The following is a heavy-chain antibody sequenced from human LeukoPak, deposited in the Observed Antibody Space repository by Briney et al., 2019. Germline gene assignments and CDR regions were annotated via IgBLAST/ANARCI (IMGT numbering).Heavy chain of an antibody. D-gene: IGHD2-21*02. Sequence: SVKVSCKASGGIFSSYAISWVRQAPGQGLEWMGGIIPIFGTANYAQKFQGRVTITADESTSTAYMELSSLRSEDTAVYYCARGPALQVVTAIVRWRFDPWGQGTLVTVSS. CDR1: GGIFSSYA. CDR3: ARGPALQVVTAIVRWRFDP. CDR2: IIPIFGTA. J-gene: IGHJ5*02. V-gene: IGHV1-69*13.